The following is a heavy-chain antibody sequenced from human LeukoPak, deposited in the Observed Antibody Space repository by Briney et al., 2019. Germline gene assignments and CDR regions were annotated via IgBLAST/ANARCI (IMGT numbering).Heavy chain of an antibody. J-gene: IGHJ1*01. Sequence: SETLSLTCTVSGGSISSSSYYWGWLRQPPGQGLEWIGSIYYSGSTYYNPSLKSRVTISVDTSKNQFSLKLSSVTAANTAVYYCARQETGRYFDWLVEYFQHWGQGTLVTVSS. CDR1: GGSISSSSYY. D-gene: IGHD3-9*01. CDR3: ARQETGRYFDWLVEYFQH. V-gene: IGHV4-39*01. CDR2: IYYSGST.